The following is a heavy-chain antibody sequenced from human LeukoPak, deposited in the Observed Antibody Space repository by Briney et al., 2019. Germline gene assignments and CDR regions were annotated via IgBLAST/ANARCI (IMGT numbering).Heavy chain of an antibody. D-gene: IGHD3-3*01. CDR2: IRGSGDNT. J-gene: IGHJ4*02. CDR1: GFIFSNYA. Sequence: GGSLRLSCAASGFIFSNYAMTWVRQAPGKGLEWVSAIRGSGDNTYYADSVKGRFTISRDNSKSMLYLQMISLRADDTAVYFCAKVAGITIFEVFDYWGQGTLVTVSS. CDR3: AKVAGITIFEVFDY. V-gene: IGHV3-23*01.